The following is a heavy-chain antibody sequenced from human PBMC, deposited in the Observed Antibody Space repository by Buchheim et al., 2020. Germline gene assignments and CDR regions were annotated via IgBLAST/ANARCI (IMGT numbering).Heavy chain of an antibody. J-gene: IGHJ4*02. D-gene: IGHD4-17*01. Sequence: EVQLLESGGGLVQPGGSLRLSCAASGFTFSSYAMSWVRQAPGKGPEWVSGVTGSSGRTYYADSVKGRFTISRDNSKNTLYLQMNSLRAEDTAGYYCAKGPSATVIGPDYWGQGTL. CDR3: AKGPSATVIGPDY. CDR2: VTGSSGRT. V-gene: IGHV3-23*01. CDR1: GFTFSSYA.